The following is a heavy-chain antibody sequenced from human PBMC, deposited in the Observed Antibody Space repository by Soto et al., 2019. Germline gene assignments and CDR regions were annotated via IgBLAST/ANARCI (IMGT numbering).Heavy chain of an antibody. D-gene: IGHD3-10*01. CDR3: ARTYYYGSGTNPRFDP. CDR2: ISRTGDST. CDR1: GFTFNDYA. J-gene: IGHJ5*02. Sequence: EVQVLESGGGLVQPGGSLRLSCAASGFTFNDYAMSWVRQAPGKGLEWVSLISRTGDSTYFADSVKGRFTISRDNSKNTLYLQMNSLRAEDTAVYYCARTYYYGSGTNPRFDPWGQGTLVTVSS. V-gene: IGHV3-23*01.